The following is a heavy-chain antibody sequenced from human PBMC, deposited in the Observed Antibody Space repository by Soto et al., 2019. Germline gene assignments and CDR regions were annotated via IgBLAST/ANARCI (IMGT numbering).Heavy chain of an antibody. CDR3: ARQLLGSGTYYFDY. Sequence: GESLKISCNGSGFSFTSYWIGWGRQMPGKGLEWMGVIYPDDSDIIYSPSFQGQVTFSADKSINTAYLQWGSLKASDTAMYYCARQLLGSGTYYFDYWGQGTLVTVSS. CDR2: IYPDDSDI. V-gene: IGHV5-51*01. CDR1: GFSFTSYW. J-gene: IGHJ4*02. D-gene: IGHD3-10*01.